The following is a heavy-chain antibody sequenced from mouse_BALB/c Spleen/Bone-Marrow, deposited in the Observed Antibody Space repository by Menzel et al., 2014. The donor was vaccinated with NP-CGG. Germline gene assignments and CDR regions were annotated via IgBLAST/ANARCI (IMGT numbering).Heavy chain of an antibody. Sequence: QLKESGAELVKPGASVKLSCTASGFNIKDTYMHWVKQRPEQGLEWIGRIDPANGNTKYDPKFQGKATITADTSSNTAYLQLSSLASEDTAVYYCARWEYYAMDYWGQGTSVTVSS. CDR2: IDPANGNT. J-gene: IGHJ4*01. D-gene: IGHD4-1*01. V-gene: IGHV14-3*02. CDR1: GFNIKDTY. CDR3: ARWEYYAMDY.